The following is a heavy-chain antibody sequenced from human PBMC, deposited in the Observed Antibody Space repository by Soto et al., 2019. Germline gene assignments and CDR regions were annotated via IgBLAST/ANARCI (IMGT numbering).Heavy chain of an antibody. D-gene: IGHD2-21*02. J-gene: IGHJ4*02. V-gene: IGHV1-3*01. CDR2: INAGNGNT. CDR1: GYTFTGYA. CDR3: ARSIAVVTAIDY. Sequence: ASVKVSCKASGYTFTGYAMRWVLQAPGQRLEWMGWINAGNGNTKYSQKFQGRVTITRDTSASTAYMELSSLRSEDTAVYYCARSIAVVTAIDYWGQGTLLTVSS.